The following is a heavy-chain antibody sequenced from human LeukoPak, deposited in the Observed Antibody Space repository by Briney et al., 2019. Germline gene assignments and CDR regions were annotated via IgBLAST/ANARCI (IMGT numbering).Heavy chain of an antibody. CDR2: IYPGDSDT. CDR3: ARSCTSTNCYLTDAFDI. D-gene: IGHD2-2*01. CDR1: GYSFTTYW. Sequence: GESLKISCKGFGYSFTTYWIGWVRQMPGKGLEWMGIIYPGDSDTKYSPSFRGQVTISADKSISTAYLQWSSLKASDTAMYYCARSCTSTNCYLTDAFDIWGQGTVVTVSS. J-gene: IGHJ3*02. V-gene: IGHV5-51*01.